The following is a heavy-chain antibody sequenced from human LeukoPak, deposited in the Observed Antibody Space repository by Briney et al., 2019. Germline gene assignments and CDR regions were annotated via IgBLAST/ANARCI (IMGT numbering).Heavy chain of an antibody. Sequence: GGSLRLSCAASGFTFSSYEMNWVRQAPGKGLEWVSYISSSGSTIYYADSVKGRFTISRDNAKNSLYLQMNSLRAEDTAVYYCVRVGRDGYNYVDAFDIWGQGTMVTVSS. CDR1: GFTFSSYE. V-gene: IGHV3-48*03. J-gene: IGHJ3*02. D-gene: IGHD5-24*01. CDR3: VRVGRDGYNYVDAFDI. CDR2: ISSSGSTI.